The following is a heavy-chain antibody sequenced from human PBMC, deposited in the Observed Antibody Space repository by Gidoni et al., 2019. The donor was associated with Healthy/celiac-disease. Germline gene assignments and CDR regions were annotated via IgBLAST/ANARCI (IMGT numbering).Heavy chain of an antibody. CDR1: GGSFSGYY. CDR2: INHSGST. Sequence: QVQLQQWGAGLLKPSETLSLTCAVDGGSFSGYYWSWIRQPPGKGLESIGEINHSGSTNYNPSLRCRVTIPLDTSNNQFSLKLSSVTAADTSVYYCARSRTVTTTCFSPCVQGTLVTVSS. J-gene: IGHJ5*02. V-gene: IGHV4-34*01. CDR3: ARSRTVTTTCFSP. D-gene: IGHD4-4*01.